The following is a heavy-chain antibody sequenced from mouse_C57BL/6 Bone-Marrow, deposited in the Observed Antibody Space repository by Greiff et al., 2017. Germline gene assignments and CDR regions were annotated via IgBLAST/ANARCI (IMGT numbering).Heavy chain of an antibody. CDR1: GYTFTDYY. J-gene: IGHJ4*01. CDR3: ARHSNIYAMDY. CDR2: INPNNGGT. D-gene: IGHD2-5*01. Sequence: EVQLQQSGPELVKPGASVKISCKASGYTFTDYYMNWVKQSHGKSLEWIGDINPNNGGTSYNQKFKGKATLTVDKSSSTAYMELRSLTSEDSAVYYCARHSNIYAMDYWGQGTSVTVSS. V-gene: IGHV1-26*01.